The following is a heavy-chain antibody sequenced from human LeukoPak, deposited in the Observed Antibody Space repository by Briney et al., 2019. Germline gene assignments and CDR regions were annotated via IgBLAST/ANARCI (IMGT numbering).Heavy chain of an antibody. J-gene: IGHJ4*02. CDR1: GYTLTELS. D-gene: IGHD3-3*01. CDR3: ATYDFWSGYYTH. V-gene: IGHV1-24*01. Sequence: ASVTVSCKVSGYTLTELSMHWVRQAPGKGGEGMGGFDPEDGETIYAQKFQGRVTMTEDTSTDTAYMELSSLRSEDTAVYYCATYDFWSGYYTHWGQGTLVTVSS. CDR2: FDPEDGET.